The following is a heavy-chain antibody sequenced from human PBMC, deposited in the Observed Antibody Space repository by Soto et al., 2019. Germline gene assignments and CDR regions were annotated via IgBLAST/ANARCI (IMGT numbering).Heavy chain of an antibody. CDR2: INAGNGNT. V-gene: IGHV1-3*01. CDR3: ARMGFGALAFDI. CDR1: GYTFTSYA. D-gene: IGHD3-10*01. J-gene: IGHJ3*02. Sequence: QVQLVQSGAEVKKPGASVKVSCKASGYTFTSYAMHWVRQAPGQRLEWMGWINAGNGNTKYSQKFQGRVTITRDTSASTAYMELISLRSEDTAVYYCARMGFGALAFDIWGQGTMVTVSS.